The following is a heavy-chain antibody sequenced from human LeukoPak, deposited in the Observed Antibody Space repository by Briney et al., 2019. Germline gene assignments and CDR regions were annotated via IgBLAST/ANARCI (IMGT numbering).Heavy chain of an antibody. CDR3: ARDRYCSSTSCLTPHYYYMDV. D-gene: IGHD2-2*01. CDR2: IYYSGST. V-gene: IGHV4-39*07. CDR1: GGSISSSSYY. J-gene: IGHJ6*03. Sequence: SETLSLTCTVSGGSISSSSYYWGWIRQPPGKGLEWIGSIYYSGSTYYNPSLKSRVTISVDTSKNQFSLKLSSVTAADTAVYYCARDRYCSSTSCLTPHYYYMDVWGKGTTVTVSS.